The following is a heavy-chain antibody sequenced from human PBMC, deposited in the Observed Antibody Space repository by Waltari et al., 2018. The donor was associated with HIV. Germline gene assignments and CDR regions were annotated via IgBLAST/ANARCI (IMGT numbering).Heavy chain of an antibody. D-gene: IGHD2-21*01. V-gene: IGHV3-30-3*01. CDR1: GFPFSSYA. CDR2: ISYDGSNK. CDR3: ASLDGYHTLDY. J-gene: IGHJ4*02. Sequence: QVQLVESGGGVVQPGRSLRLSCAASGFPFSSYAMPWVRQAPGKGLEWVAVISYDGSNKYYADSVKGRFTISRDNSKNTLYLQMNSLRAEDTAVYYCASLDGYHTLDYWGQGTLVTVSS.